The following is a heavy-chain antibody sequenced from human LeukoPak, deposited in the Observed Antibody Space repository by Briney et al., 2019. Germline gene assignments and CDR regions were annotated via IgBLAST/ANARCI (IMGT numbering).Heavy chain of an antibody. CDR2: INHSGST. CDR1: GGSFSGYY. CDR3: ASQSGKTNWFDP. D-gene: IGHD1-1*01. Sequence: PSETLSLTCAVYGGSFSGYYWSRIRQPPGKGLEWIGEINHSGSTNYNPSLKSRVTISVGTSKNQFSLKLSSVTAADTAVYYCASQSGKTNWFDPWGQGTLVTVSS. J-gene: IGHJ5*02. V-gene: IGHV4-34*01.